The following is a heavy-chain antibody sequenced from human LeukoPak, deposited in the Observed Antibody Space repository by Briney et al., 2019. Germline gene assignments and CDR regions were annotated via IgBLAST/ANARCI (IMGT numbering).Heavy chain of an antibody. D-gene: IGHD4-23*01. J-gene: IGHJ4*02. V-gene: IGHV4-59*01. CDR1: GVSISTYF. Sequence: KPSETLSLTCTVSGVSISTYFWSWIRQPPGKGLDWIGYIYYSGSTNYNPSLKGRVTISIDTSKNQFSLKLSSVTAADTAMYYCARVSRGNSVGGDYWGQGTLVTVSS. CDR3: ARVSRGNSVGGDY. CDR2: IYYSGST.